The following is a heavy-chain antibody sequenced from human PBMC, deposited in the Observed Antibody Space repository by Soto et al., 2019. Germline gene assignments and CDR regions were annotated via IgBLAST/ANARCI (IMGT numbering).Heavy chain of an antibody. Sequence: GGSLRLSCAASGFTFSSYWMSWVRQAPGKGLEWVANIKQDGSEKYYVDSVKGRFTISRDNAKNSLYLQMNSLRAEDTAVYYCARESSSWYPYYFDYWGQGTLVTVSS. J-gene: IGHJ4*02. CDR1: GFTFSSYW. CDR2: IKQDGSEK. V-gene: IGHV3-7*03. CDR3: ARESSSWYPYYFDY. D-gene: IGHD6-13*01.